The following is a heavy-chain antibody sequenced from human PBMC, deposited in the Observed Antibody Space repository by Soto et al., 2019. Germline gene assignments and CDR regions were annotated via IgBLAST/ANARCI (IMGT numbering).Heavy chain of an antibody. CDR3: ARGSTESYPGSRIFDF. D-gene: IGHD3-10*01. J-gene: IGHJ4*02. CDR2: ITDNGGDA. Sequence: GSLRLSCVASGLTFGSRAMSWVRQAPGEGLQWVATITDNGGDAKYADSVRGRFVISRDNSKKTLYLQMPSLTAEDSAMYFCARGSTESYPGSRIFDFWGRGTLVTVSS. CDR1: GLTFGSRA. V-gene: IGHV3-23*01.